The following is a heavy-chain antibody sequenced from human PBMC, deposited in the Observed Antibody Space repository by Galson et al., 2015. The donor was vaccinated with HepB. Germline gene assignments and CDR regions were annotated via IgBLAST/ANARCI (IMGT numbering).Heavy chain of an antibody. CDR1: GYTFTGYY. V-gene: IGHV1-2*05. CDR3: ARGGYSGYDYHAFDI. D-gene: IGHD5-12*01. J-gene: IGHJ3*02. Sequence: SVKVSCKASGYTFTGYYMHWVRQAPGQGLEWMGRINPNSGGTNYAQKFQGRVTMTRDTSISTAYMELSRLRSDDTVVYYCARGGYSGYDYHAFDIWGQGTMVTVSS. CDR2: INPNSGGT.